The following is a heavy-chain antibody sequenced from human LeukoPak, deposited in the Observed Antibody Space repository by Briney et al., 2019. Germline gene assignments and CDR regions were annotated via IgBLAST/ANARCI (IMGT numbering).Heavy chain of an antibody. V-gene: IGHV3-23*01. CDR2: ISGSGDNT. Sequence: GGSLRLSCAASGFTFSSYAMSWVRQAPGKGLEWVSGISGSGDNTYYADSVKGRFTISRDNSENTLYVQVNSLGTEDTAAYYCAKGSYYDSSGSFYFDYWGQGTLVTVSS. CDR1: GFTFSSYA. D-gene: IGHD3-22*01. J-gene: IGHJ4*02. CDR3: AKGSYYDSSGSFYFDY.